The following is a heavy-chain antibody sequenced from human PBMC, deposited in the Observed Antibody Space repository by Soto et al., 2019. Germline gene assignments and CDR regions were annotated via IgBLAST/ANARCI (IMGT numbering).Heavy chain of an antibody. CDR1: GGSISSYY. D-gene: IGHD5-18*01. Sequence: QVQLQESGPGLVKPSETLSLTCTVSGGSISSYYWSWIRQPPGKGLEWIGYIYYSGSTHYNPSLKSRVTISVAQSKHQVSLKLGCWTDGGAAVYYCAQGGGDTAIDYWGQGTLVTVSS. V-gene: IGHV4-59*01. CDR2: IYYSGST. CDR3: AQGGGDTAIDY. J-gene: IGHJ4*02.